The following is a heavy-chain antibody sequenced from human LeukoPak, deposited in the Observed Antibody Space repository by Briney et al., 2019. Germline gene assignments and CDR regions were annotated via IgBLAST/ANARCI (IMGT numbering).Heavy chain of an antibody. CDR1: EFTFSSYA. J-gene: IGHJ3*02. Sequence: PGRSLRLSCAASEFTFSSYAMHWVRQAPGKGLEWVAIVSYDGSRKYYADSVKGRFTISRDNSKNTLYLQMNRLRAEDTAVYYCATIAAGDAFDMWGQGTMVTVSS. V-gene: IGHV3-30-3*01. D-gene: IGHD6-13*01. CDR3: ATIAAGDAFDM. CDR2: VSYDGSRK.